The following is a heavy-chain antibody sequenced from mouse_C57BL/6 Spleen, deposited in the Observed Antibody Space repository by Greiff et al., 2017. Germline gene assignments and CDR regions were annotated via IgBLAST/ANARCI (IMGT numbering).Heavy chain of an antibody. CDR3: ARGGTGAFDY. D-gene: IGHD4-1*01. J-gene: IGHJ2*01. Sequence: VQLKESEGGLVQPGSSMKLSCTASGFTFSDYYMAWVRQVPEKGLEWVANINYDGSSTYYLDSLKSRFIISRDNAKNILYLQMSSLKSEDTATYYCARGGTGAFDYWGQGTTLTVSS. V-gene: IGHV5-16*01. CDR1: GFTFSDYY. CDR2: INYDGSST.